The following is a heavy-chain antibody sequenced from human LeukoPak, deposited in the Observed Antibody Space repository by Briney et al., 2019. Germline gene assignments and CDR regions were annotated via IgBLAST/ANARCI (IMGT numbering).Heavy chain of an antibody. CDR1: GFTFSSYW. D-gene: IGHD3-10*01. CDR2: INSDGSST. CDR3: AKEARMVRGLITIDY. J-gene: IGHJ4*02. Sequence: PGGSLRLSCGASGFTFSSYWMHWVRQAPGKGLVWVSRINSDGSSTSYADSVKGRFTISRDNAKNTLDLQMNSLRAEDTAVYYCAKEARMVRGLITIDYWGQGTLVTVSS. V-gene: IGHV3-74*01.